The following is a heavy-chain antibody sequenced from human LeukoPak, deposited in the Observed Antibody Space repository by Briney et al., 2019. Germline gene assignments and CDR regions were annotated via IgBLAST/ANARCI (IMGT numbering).Heavy chain of an antibody. Sequence: ASVKVSCKASGYTFTSYGISWVRQAPGQGLEWMGWISAYNGNTNYAQKLQGRVTMTTDTSTSTAYMELWSLRSDDTAVYYCARDRRLYDSTVCGYWGQGTLVTVSS. CDR2: ISAYNGNT. D-gene: IGHD3-22*01. CDR1: GYTFTSYG. V-gene: IGHV1-18*01. J-gene: IGHJ4*02. CDR3: ARDRRLYDSTVCGY.